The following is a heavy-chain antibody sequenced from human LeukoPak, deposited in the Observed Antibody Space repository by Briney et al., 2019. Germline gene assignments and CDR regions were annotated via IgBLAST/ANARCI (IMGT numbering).Heavy chain of an antibody. D-gene: IGHD3-3*01. CDR3: ARTYDFGRGPPGDAFDN. J-gene: IGHJ3*02. V-gene: IGHV3-48*04. CDR1: GFTFRIFG. Sequence: GGSLRLSCAASGFTFRIFGLNWVRQAPGKGPEWVSYIDARSGITYYADSVQGRFTISRDDARESVFLQMDGLRVDDAAVYYCARTYDFGRGPPGDAFDNWGPGTWVIVSS. CDR2: IDARSGIT.